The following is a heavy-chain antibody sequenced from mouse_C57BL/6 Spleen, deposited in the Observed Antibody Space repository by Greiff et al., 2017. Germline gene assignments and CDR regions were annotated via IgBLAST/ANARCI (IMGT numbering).Heavy chain of an antibody. CDR3: AREALSYDGYSTWFAY. CDR2: INPSSGYT. CDR1: GYTFTSYW. V-gene: IGHV1-7*01. Sequence: VQLQQSGAELAKPGASVKLSCKASGYTFTSYWMHWVKPRPGQGLEWIGYINPSSGYTKYNQKFKDKATLTADKSSSTAYMQLSSLTYEDSAVYYCAREALSYDGYSTWFAYWGQGTLVTVSA. J-gene: IGHJ3*01. D-gene: IGHD2-3*01.